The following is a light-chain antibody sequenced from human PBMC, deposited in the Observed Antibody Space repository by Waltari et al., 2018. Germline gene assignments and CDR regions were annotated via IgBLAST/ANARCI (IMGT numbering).Light chain of an antibody. CDR3: QKYGTLPAT. Sequence: EIVLTQSPGTLSLSPGDRAILACRASQSVGRTLVWYQQKPGQAPRLLICDATNRATGLPDRFSGSGSGTDFSLTISSLEPDDFAVYYCQKYGTLPATFGQGTKVEIK. V-gene: IGKV3-20*01. CDR2: DAT. CDR1: QSVGRT. J-gene: IGKJ1*01.